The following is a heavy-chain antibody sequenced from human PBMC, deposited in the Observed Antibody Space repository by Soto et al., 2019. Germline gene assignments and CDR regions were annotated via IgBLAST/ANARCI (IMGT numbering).Heavy chain of an antibody. V-gene: IGHV1-18*04. CDR1: GYAFTSYG. J-gene: IGHJ3*02. Sequence: QVQLVQSGAEVKKPGASVKVACKASGYAFTSYGISWVRQATGQGLEWMGGISVYNGNTNYAQKLQGRVTMTTDTSTSTAYRELRSLRSVDTAVYYCERAPKGKGTVVTRYDFDIWCQGTMVTVSS. CDR2: ISVYNGNT. CDR3: ERAPKGKGTVVTRYDFDI. D-gene: IGHD2-21*02.